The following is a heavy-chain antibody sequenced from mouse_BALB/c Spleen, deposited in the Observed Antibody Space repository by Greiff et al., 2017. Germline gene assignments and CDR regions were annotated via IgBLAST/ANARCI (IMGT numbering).Heavy chain of an antibody. V-gene: IGHV5-12-2*01. J-gene: IGHJ3*01. Sequence: EVKLVESGGGLVQPGGSLKLSCAASGFTFSSYTMSWVRQTPEKRLEWVAYISNGGGSTYYPDTVKGRFTISRDNAKNTLYLQMSSLKSEDTAMYYCARIYYGYDGFAYWGQGTLVTVSA. CDR2: ISNGGGST. CDR3: ARIYYGYDGFAY. D-gene: IGHD2-2*01. CDR1: GFTFSSYT.